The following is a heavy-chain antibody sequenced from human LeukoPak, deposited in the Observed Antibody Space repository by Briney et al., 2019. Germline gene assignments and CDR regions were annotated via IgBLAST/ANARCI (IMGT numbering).Heavy chain of an antibody. V-gene: IGHV4-59*01. CDR2: IYYSGST. J-gene: IGHJ3*02. CDR1: GGSTSSYY. D-gene: IGHD3-10*01. Sequence: PSETLSLTCTVSGGSTSSYYWNWIRQPPGKELEGIGNIYYSGSTNYNPYLKSRVTISIDTSKNQFSLKVNSAIAADTAVYYCARESMYSSVGSYGFDIWGQGTMVTVSS. CDR3: ARESMYSSVGSYGFDI.